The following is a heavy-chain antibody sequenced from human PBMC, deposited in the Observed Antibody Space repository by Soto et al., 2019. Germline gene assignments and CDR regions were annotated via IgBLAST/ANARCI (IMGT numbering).Heavy chain of an antibody. J-gene: IGHJ5*02. CDR2: ISGSGGTT. D-gene: IGHD3-3*01. CDR1: GFTFSSYA. CDR3: AKDKRIGHDFLSAYYSPGVDR. V-gene: IGHV3-23*01. Sequence: GGSLRLSCAASGFTFSSYAMSWVRQAPGKGLEWVSLISGSGGTTDYADSVKGRFTISRDNSKNTLYLQMNSLRVEDTAIYYCAKDKRIGHDFLSAYYSPGVDRWGQGTLVTVSS.